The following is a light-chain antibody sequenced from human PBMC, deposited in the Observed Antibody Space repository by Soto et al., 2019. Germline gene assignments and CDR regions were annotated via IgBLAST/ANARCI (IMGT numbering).Light chain of an antibody. CDR1: HNIDTW. Sequence: EIRMSTSVSSLSSKTGDRVTISCRSSHNIDTWLAWNQQKPGRAPKLLISDASTLESGVPSRFSGSGSGTKFTLTICGLQADDFATYYGKQDKSYLYTFGQGTKV. V-gene: IGKV1-5*01. CDR3: KQDKSYLYT. J-gene: IGKJ2*01. CDR2: DAS.